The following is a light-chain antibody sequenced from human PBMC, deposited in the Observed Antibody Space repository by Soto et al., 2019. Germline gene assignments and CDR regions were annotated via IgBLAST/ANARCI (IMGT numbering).Light chain of an antibody. V-gene: IGKV3-15*01. J-gene: IGKJ1*01. CDR2: GAS. Sequence: EIVMTQSPATLSVSPGERATLSCRASQSVSSNLAWYQQKHGQAPRLLIYGASTRATGIPARFSGSGSGTEFTLTISSLQSEDFALYYCQQYNNWPWTFGQGTKVEIK. CDR3: QQYNNWPWT. CDR1: QSVSSN.